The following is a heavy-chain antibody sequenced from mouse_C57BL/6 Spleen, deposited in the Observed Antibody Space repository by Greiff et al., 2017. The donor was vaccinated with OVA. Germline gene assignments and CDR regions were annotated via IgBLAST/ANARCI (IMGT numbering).Heavy chain of an antibody. CDR2: IDPEDGDT. V-gene: IGHV14-2*01. D-gene: IGHD2-4*01. J-gene: IGHJ2*01. Sequence: VQLQQSGAELVKPGASVKLSCTASGFNIKDYYMHWVKQRTEQGLEWIGRIDPEDGDTKYAPKFQGKATITADTSSNTAYLQLSSLTSEATAVYYCARGNDCDGFDYWGQGTTLTVSS. CDR1: GFNIKDYY. CDR3: ARGNDCDGFDY.